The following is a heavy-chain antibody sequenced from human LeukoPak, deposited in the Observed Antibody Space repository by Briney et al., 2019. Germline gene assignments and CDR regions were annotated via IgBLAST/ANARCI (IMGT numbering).Heavy chain of an antibody. J-gene: IGHJ4*02. CDR3: AIIYCSSTSCYYFDY. V-gene: IGHV4-61*02. D-gene: IGHD2-2*01. Sequence: SQTLSLTCTVSGGSISSGSYYWSWIRQPAGKGLEWIGRIYTSGSTNYNPSLKSRVTISVDTSKNQFSLKLSSVTAADTAVYYCAIIYCSSTSCYYFDYWGQGTLVTVSS. CDR2: IYTSGST. CDR1: GGSISSGSYY.